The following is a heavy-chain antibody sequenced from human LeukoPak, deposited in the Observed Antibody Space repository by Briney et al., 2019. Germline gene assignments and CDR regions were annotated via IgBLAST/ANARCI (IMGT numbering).Heavy chain of an antibody. CDR3: ARAYNWNYGYYYYGMYV. CDR1: GYTFTGYY. D-gene: IGHD1-7*01. J-gene: IGHJ6*02. CDR2: IIPILGIA. V-gene: IGHV1-69*04. Sequence: SVKVSCKGSGYTFTGYYMHWVRQAPGQGLEWMGRIIPILGIANYAQKFQGRVTITADKSASTAYMELSSLRSEDTAVYYCARAYNWNYGYYYYGMYVWGQGTTVTVSS.